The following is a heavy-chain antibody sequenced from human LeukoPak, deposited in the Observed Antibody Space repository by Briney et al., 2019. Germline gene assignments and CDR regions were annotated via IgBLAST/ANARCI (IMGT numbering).Heavy chain of an antibody. J-gene: IGHJ4*02. Sequence: GGSLRLSCAASGFSVSDHGMHWGRQAPGKGLEWGAVMSYDGSNKDYADCVKGRFTISRDNSKNTLYLQMNSLRAEDTAVYYCAKGRYYDSRAYYSLDYFDYWGQGALVTVSS. CDR3: AKGRYYDSRAYYSLDYFDY. CDR2: MSYDGSNK. D-gene: IGHD3-22*01. V-gene: IGHV3-30*18. CDR1: GFSVSDHG.